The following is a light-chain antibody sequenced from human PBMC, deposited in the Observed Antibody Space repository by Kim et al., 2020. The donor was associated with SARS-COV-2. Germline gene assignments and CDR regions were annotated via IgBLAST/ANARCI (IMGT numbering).Light chain of an antibody. CDR3: AAWDDSLSGRL. V-gene: IGLV1-47*01. CDR1: RSNIGSYY. Sequence: GQRVTISFSGSRSNIGSYYVYWYQHLPGTAPKLLIYNNNQRPSGVPDRFSGSKSGTSASLAISGLRSEDEADYYCAAWDDSLSGRLFGGGTKVTVL. J-gene: IGLJ2*01. CDR2: NNN.